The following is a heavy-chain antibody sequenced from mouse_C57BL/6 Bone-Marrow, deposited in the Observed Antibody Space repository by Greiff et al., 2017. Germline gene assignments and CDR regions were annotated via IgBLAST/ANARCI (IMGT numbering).Heavy chain of an antibody. V-gene: IGHV1-52*01. D-gene: IGHD1-1*02. Sequence: QVQLKQPGAELVRPGSSVKLSCKASGYTFTSYWMHWVKQRPIQGLEWIGNIDPSDSETHYNQKFKDKATLTVDKSSSTAYMQISSLTSEDSAVYYCARTGGYCWYFDVWGTGTTVTVSS. CDR3: ARTGGYCWYFDV. CDR2: IDPSDSET. CDR1: GYTFTSYW. J-gene: IGHJ1*03.